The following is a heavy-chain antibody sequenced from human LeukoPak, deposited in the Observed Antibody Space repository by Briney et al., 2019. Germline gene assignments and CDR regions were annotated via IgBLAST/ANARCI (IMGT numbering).Heavy chain of an antibody. J-gene: IGHJ3*02. CDR1: GFTVSSNY. CDR3: ARDLGRYDSNQGPLDAFDI. Sequence: PRWSRRLSCAASGFTVSSNYMSWVRQAPGRGLEWVSVIYTGGSTYYADSVKGRFTISRDNSKNTLYLQMNSLRAEDTAVYYCARDLGRYDSNQGPLDAFDIWGQGTMVTVSS. CDR2: IYTGGST. D-gene: IGHD3-22*01. V-gene: IGHV3-53*01.